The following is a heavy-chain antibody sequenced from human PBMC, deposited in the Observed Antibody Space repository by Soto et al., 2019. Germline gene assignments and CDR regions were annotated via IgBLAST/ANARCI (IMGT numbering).Heavy chain of an antibody. J-gene: IGHJ6*02. Sequence: GGYLRLSCAASGFTFSSYAMSWVRQAPGKGLEWVSAISGSGGSTYYADSVKGRFTISRDNSQNTLYVQMNSLRAEDTAVYYRAKDEPLSPCYYYYGMHVWGQGTTVTVSS. CDR3: AKDEPLSPCYYYYGMHV. CDR1: GFTFSSYA. V-gene: IGHV3-23*01. CDR2: ISGSGGST.